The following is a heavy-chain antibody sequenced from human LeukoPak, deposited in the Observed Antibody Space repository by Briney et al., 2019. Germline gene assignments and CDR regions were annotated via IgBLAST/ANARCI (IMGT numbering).Heavy chain of an antibody. CDR3: ARDYCSSTSCYASLDY. CDR1: GFTFSSDW. J-gene: IGHJ4*02. D-gene: IGHD2-2*01. Sequence: GGSLRLSCAASGFTFSSDWMTWVRQAPGKGLEWVSSISSSSSYIYYADSVKGRFTISRDNAKNSLYLQMNSLRAEDTAVYYCARDYCSSTSCYASLDYWGQGTLVTVSS. CDR2: ISSSSSYI. V-gene: IGHV3-21*01.